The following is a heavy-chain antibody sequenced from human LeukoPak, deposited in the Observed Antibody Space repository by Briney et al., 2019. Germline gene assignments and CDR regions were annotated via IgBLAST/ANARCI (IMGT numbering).Heavy chain of an antibody. CDR3: ARAGSPIAFDI. J-gene: IGHJ3*02. V-gene: IGHV1-2*02. CDR1: RNIFTGYF. Sequence: ASVKVSCKASRNIFTGYFIHWVRQAPGQGLEWMGWINPKNGGTNPAEKFQGRVTMTRDTSLSTAFMELTGLTSDDTAVYFCARAGSPIAFDIWGQGTMVTVSS. CDR2: INPKNGGT.